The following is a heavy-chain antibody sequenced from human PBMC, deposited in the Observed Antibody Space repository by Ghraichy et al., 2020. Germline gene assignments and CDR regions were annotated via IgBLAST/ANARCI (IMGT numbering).Heavy chain of an antibody. CDR1: GFTFRNYG. V-gene: IGHV3-33*01. CDR3: ARDPGKDGPMDN. J-gene: IGHJ4*02. Sequence: GGSLRLSCAASGFTFRNYGMHWVRQAPGKGLEWVAVICHDGSNKDHADSVKGRFTISRDNSKSTLYLNMNSLRVEDTALYYCARDPGKDGPMDNWGQGTLVTVSS. CDR2: ICHDGSNK.